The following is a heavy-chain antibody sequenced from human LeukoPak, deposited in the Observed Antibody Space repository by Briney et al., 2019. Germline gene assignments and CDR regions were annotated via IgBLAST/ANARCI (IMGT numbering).Heavy chain of an antibody. V-gene: IGHV1-69*04. CDR3: ARDRLGYCSSTTCASLTIDY. J-gene: IGHJ4*02. CDR2: IILLLGIA. CDR1: GGTFSSYA. Sequence: TVKVSCKASGGTFSSYAISWVRQAPGQGLEWMGRIILLLGIANYAQKFQGRVTMTADKSTSTAYMELSSLTSEDTAVYYCARDRLGYCSSTTCASLTIDYWGQGTLVTVSP. D-gene: IGHD2-2*01.